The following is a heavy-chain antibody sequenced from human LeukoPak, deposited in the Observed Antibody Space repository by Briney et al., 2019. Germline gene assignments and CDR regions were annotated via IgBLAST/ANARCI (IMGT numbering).Heavy chain of an antibody. CDR2: IYGANIT. CDR3: ASSYDSSGYYRN. CDR1: GFTVSSNY. V-gene: IGHV3-66*01. Sequence: GGSLRLSCAASGFTVSSNYMTWVRQAPGKGLEWVSVIYGANITYYADSVKGRFTISRDNSNNTLYLQMNSLRADDTAVYYCASSYDSSGYYRNWGQGTLLTVSS. D-gene: IGHD3-22*01. J-gene: IGHJ4*02.